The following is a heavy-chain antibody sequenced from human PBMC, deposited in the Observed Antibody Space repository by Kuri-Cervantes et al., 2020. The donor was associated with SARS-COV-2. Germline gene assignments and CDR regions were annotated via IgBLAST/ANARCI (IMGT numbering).Heavy chain of an antibody. Sequence: ASVKVSCKASGYTFTSYDINWVRQATGQGLEWMGWMNPNSGNTGYAQKFQGRVTMTRNTSISTAYMELSSLRSEDTAVYYCASPGTWGQQLVQSLRYWGQGTRVTGAS. CDR2: MNPNSGNT. CDR3: ASPGTWGQQLVQSLRY. V-gene: IGHV1-8*01. CDR1: GYTFTSYD. D-gene: IGHD6-13*01. J-gene: IGHJ4*02.